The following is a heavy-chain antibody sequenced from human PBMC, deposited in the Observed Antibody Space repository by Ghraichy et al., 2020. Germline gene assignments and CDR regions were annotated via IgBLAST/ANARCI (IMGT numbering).Heavy chain of an antibody. CDR1: GGSISSSSYY. Sequence: SETLSLTCTVSGGSISSSSYYWGWIRQPPGKGLEWIGSIYYSGSTYYNPSLKSRVTISVDTSKNQFSLKLSSVTAADTAVYYCATPYGDSPDYWGQGTLVTVSS. D-gene: IGHD4-17*01. J-gene: IGHJ4*02. V-gene: IGHV4-39*01. CDR3: ATPYGDSPDY. CDR2: IYYSGST.